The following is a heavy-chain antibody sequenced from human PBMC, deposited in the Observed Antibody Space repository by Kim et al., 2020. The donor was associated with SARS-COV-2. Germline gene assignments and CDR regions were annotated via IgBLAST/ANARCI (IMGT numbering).Heavy chain of an antibody. CDR3: ARDVYYYDSSGYYYYFDY. V-gene: IGHV4-34*01. D-gene: IGHD3-22*01. CDR2: INHSGST. J-gene: IGHJ4*02. CDR1: GGSFSGYY. Sequence: SETLSLTCAVYGGSFSGYYWSWIRQPPGKGLEWIGEINHSGSTNYNPSLKSRVTISVDTSKNQFSLKLSSVTAADTAVYYCARDVYYYDSSGYYYYFDYWGQGTLVTVSS.